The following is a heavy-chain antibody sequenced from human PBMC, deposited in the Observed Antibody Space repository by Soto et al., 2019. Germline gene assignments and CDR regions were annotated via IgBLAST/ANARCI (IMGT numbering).Heavy chain of an antibody. D-gene: IGHD3-22*01. CDR3: ATEFYYDDSGYYSRYWYFDL. Sequence: SVKVSCKASGGTFSSHGFNWVRQAPGQGLEWMGGIIPKFDKTNYAQKFQGRLTITADESTTTAYMELSSLRSEDTAVYYCATEFYYDDSGYYSRYWYFDLWGRGTLVTVSS. CDR2: IIPKFDKT. CDR1: GGTFSSHG. V-gene: IGHV1-69*13. J-gene: IGHJ2*01.